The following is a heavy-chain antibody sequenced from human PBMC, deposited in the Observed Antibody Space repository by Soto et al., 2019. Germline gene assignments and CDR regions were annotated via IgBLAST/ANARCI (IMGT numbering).Heavy chain of an antibody. CDR2: FDPEDGET. D-gene: IGHD2-2*01. V-gene: IGHV1-24*01. Sequence: ASVKVSCKVSGYTLTELSMHWVRQSPGKGLEWMGGFDPEDGETIYAQKFQGRVTMTEDTSTDTAYMELSSLRSEDTAVYYCATDRSYCRSTSCYAWFDPWGQGTLVTVSS. CDR1: GYTLTELS. CDR3: ATDRSYCRSTSCYAWFDP. J-gene: IGHJ5*02.